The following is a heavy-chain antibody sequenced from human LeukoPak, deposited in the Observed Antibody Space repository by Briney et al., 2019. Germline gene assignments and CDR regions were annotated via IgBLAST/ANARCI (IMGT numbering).Heavy chain of an antibody. V-gene: IGHV3-30*02. CDR1: GFTFSSYD. Sequence: SGGSLRLSCAASGFTFSSYDMHWVRQAPGMGLEWVASIQYSGINKFYADSVKGRFTISRDNSKDTLYLQMNGLRGEDTAVYYCARGGPLPHYGDYWIRGRYFDYWGQGTLVTVSS. D-gene: IGHD4-17*01. J-gene: IGHJ4*02. CDR3: ARGGPLPHYGDYWIRGRYFDY. CDR2: IQYSGINK.